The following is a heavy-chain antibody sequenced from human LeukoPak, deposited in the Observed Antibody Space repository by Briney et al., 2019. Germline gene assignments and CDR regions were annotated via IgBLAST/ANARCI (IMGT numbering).Heavy chain of an antibody. Sequence: GSLRLSCAASGFTFSSYEMNWVRLAPGKGLEWVSYISSSGSTIYYADSVKGRFTISRDNAKNSLYLQMNSLRAEDTAVYYCARARFTYYYGSGSRLGAFDIWGQGTMVTVSS. V-gene: IGHV3-48*03. J-gene: IGHJ3*02. CDR2: ISSSGSTI. CDR1: GFTFSSYE. D-gene: IGHD3-10*01. CDR3: ARARFTYYYGSGSRLGAFDI.